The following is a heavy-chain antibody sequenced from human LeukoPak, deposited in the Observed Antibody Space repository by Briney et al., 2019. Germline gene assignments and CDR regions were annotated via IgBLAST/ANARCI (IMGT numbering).Heavy chain of an antibody. CDR1: GTAISSYF. V-gene: IGHV4-59*08. J-gene: IGHJ4*02. CDR2: FYHNGGT. CDR3: AGGRIGRYLDH. Sequence: SETLSLTCDISGTAISSYFWNWIRQSPTKGLEWIGYFYHNGGTSYNPSLRSRVTISVDSSQKRLSLQVTSMTAADTSIYYCAGGRIGRYLDHWGQGTPFAVST. D-gene: IGHD3/OR15-3a*01.